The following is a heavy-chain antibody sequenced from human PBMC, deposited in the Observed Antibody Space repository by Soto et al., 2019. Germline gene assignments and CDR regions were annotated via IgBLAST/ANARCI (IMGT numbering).Heavy chain of an antibody. CDR3: ARGDGDRFDGNAYLARH. CDR1: GFTFSSYW. Sequence: EVQLVEAGGGSIQPGGSLRLSCVASGFTFSSYWMHWVRQAPGKGLVWVSRIKSDGSGTYYADSVEGRLTISRDNAKSRLYLPINSLRAEHSAVYYCARGDGDRFDGNAYLARHWGQGTLVTVSS. CDR2: IKSDGSGT. D-gene: IGHD3-16*01. J-gene: IGHJ4*02. V-gene: IGHV3-74*01.